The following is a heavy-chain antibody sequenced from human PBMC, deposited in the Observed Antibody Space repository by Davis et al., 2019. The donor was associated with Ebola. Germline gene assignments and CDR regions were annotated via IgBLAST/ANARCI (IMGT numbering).Heavy chain of an antibody. Sequence: ASVKVSCKASGYTFTNYYMHWVRQAPGQGLEWMRMINPNDGRTIYAQKFQGRVTVTRDTSTTTVYMELRSLRSEDTALYYCTTPGGQDSGYDVFDIWGQGTMVTVSS. D-gene: IGHD5-12*01. CDR1: GYTFTNYY. V-gene: IGHV1-46*03. J-gene: IGHJ3*02. CDR2: INPNDGRT. CDR3: TTPGGQDSGYDVFDI.